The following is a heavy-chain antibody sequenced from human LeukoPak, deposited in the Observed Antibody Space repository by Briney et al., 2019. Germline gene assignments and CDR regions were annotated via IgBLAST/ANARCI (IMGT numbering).Heavy chain of an antibody. J-gene: IGHJ4*02. CDR3: ARDLHYYDSSGYPRSYYFDY. V-gene: IGHV3-30*04. CDR1: GFTLSSYA. D-gene: IGHD3-22*01. Sequence: PGRSLILSCAASGFTLSSYAMHWVRQAPGKGLEWVAVISYDGRNKYYADSVKSRFTISRDNSKNTLYLQMNSLRAEDTAVYYCARDLHYYDSSGYPRSYYFDYWGQGTLVTVSS. CDR2: ISYDGRNK.